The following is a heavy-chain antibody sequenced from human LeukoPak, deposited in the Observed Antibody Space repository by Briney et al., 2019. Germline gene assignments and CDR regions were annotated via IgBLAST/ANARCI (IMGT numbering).Heavy chain of an antibody. CDR1: GGSISSYY. Sequence: SETLSLTCTVPGGSISSYYWSWIRQPAGKGLEWIGRIYTSGSTNYNPSLKSRVTMSVDTSKNQFSLKLSSVTAADTAVYYCARHLRGYYYDSSGPRGGNYYYYGMDVWGQGTTVTVSS. J-gene: IGHJ6*02. CDR3: ARHLRGYYYDSSGPRGGNYYYYGMDV. CDR2: IYTSGST. V-gene: IGHV4-4*07. D-gene: IGHD3-22*01.